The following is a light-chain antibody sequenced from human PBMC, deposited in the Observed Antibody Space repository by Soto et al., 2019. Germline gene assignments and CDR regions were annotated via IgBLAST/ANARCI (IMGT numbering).Light chain of an antibody. Sequence: NFMLTQPHSVSESXXXXXIISCTRSSGSIASNYVQWYQQRPGSSPTTVIYEDNQRPSGVPDRFSGSIDSSSNSASLTISGLETEDEADYFCQSYDATNQVFGGGTKLTVL. V-gene: IGLV6-57*01. CDR2: EDN. CDR3: QSYDATNQV. CDR1: SGSIASNY. J-gene: IGLJ3*02.